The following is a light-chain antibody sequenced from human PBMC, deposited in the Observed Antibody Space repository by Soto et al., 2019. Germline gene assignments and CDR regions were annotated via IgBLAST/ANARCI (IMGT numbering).Light chain of an antibody. V-gene: IGKV1-39*01. Sequence: DIQVTQSRSSLPASLGDRVTITCRPSQNIKNYLIWYQQKPGKAPKLLIYGASTLKTGVPSRFSGSGSGTDFTFTIGSLQPDDFATYYCAQIYTAQWTFGQGTRVDLK. CDR2: GAS. J-gene: IGKJ1*01. CDR1: QNIKNY. CDR3: AQIYTAQWT.